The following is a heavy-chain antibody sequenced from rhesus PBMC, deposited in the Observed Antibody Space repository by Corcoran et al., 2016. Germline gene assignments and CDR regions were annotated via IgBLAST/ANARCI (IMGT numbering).Heavy chain of an antibody. Sequence: QVQLQESGPGLVKPSETLSLTCAVSGYSLSSGYGWSWILQPSGRGLECIGYSVGKSGRTKNNPSLKSRVPIARDTSKNQFSRKLSSVTAADTAVYYCARDISTRGYFDYWGQGVLVTVSS. V-gene: IGHV4-127*01. CDR3: ARDISTRGYFDY. D-gene: IGHD5-42*01. CDR2: SVGKSGRT. J-gene: IGHJ4*01. CDR1: GYSLSSGYG.